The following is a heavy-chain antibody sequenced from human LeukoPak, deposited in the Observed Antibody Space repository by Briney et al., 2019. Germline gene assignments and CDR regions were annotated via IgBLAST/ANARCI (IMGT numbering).Heavy chain of an antibody. D-gene: IGHD5/OR15-5a*01. CDR1: GFTFSTYW. V-gene: IGHV3-7*01. Sequence: TGGSLRLSRAASGFTFSTYWMGWVRQAPGKGLEWVANIKPDGGEKYYVDSVKGRFTISRDNAKNSLYLQMNNLSAEDTAVYYCAREGSGVYFYYFDYWGQGTLVTVSS. CDR3: AREGSGVYFYYFDY. CDR2: IKPDGGEK. J-gene: IGHJ4*02.